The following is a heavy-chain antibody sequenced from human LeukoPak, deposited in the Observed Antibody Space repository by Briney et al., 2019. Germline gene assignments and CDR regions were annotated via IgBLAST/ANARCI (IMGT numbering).Heavy chain of an antibody. CDR1: GGSMSYYY. D-gene: IGHD3-16*01. J-gene: IGHJ6*03. CDR3: ARHLNTFDQGGASNYYSDV. V-gene: IGHV4-59*08. Sequence: SETLSLTCTVSGGSMSYYYWSWIRQPPGKGLEWLGNLFYCGNSNYNPSLKSRVTISIDTSKSPFSLKLTSVTAADTAVYYCARHLNTFDQGGASNYYSDVWGKGTTVAVSS. CDR2: LFYCGNS.